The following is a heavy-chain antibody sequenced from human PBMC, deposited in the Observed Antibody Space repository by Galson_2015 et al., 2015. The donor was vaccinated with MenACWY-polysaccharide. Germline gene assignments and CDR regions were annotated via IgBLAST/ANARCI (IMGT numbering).Heavy chain of an antibody. J-gene: IGHJ2*01. D-gene: IGHD4-17*01. CDR2: ISGSGRSI. CDR3: ARDLRDDYGTYWYFDL. CDR1: GFTLTTYA. V-gene: IGHV3-23*01. Sequence: SLRLSCAASGFTLTTYAMSWVRQAPGKGLEWVSGISGSGRSIYYADSVKGRFTISRDYAKNTLYLQMSGLRVEDTAVYYCARDLRDDYGTYWYFDLWGRGSLVTASS.